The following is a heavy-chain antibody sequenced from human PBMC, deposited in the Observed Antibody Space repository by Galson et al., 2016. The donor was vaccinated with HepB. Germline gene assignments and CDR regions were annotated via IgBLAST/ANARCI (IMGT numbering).Heavy chain of an antibody. CDR2: ISYAATNK. Sequence: SLRLSCAASGFAFNTYGMHWLRQAPGKGLEWVSAISYAATNKYYVDSVKGRFTISRDNSRDTVFLQMHSLRAEDTAIYYCAKDRSSEMVGATDYWGQGTLVIVSS. CDR1: GFAFNTYG. CDR3: AKDRSSEMVGATDY. J-gene: IGHJ4*02. D-gene: IGHD1-26*01. V-gene: IGHV3-30*18.